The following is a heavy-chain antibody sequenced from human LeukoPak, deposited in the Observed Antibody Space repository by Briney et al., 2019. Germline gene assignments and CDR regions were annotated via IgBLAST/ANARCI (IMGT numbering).Heavy chain of an antibody. CDR1: GYTFTSYD. J-gene: IGHJ4*02. D-gene: IGHD3-22*01. Sequence: ASVKVSCKASGYTFTSYDINWVRQATGQGLEWMGWMNPNSGNTGYAQKFQGRVTMTRNTSISAAYMELSSLRSEDTAVYYCARGYSHTYYYDSSGLPWGQGTLVTVSS. CDR2: MNPNSGNT. CDR3: ARGYSHTYYYDSSGLP. V-gene: IGHV1-8*01.